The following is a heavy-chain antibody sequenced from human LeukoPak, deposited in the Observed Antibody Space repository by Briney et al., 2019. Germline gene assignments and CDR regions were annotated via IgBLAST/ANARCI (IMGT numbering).Heavy chain of an antibody. Sequence: PGGSLRLSCAASGFTFSTSWMSWVRQVPGKGLEWVAVISYDGSNKYYADSVKGRFTISRDNSKNTLYLQMNSLRAEDTAVYYCARDLRYYYDSSGYPGYWGQGTLVTVSS. CDR1: GFTFSTSW. D-gene: IGHD3-22*01. J-gene: IGHJ4*02. CDR3: ARDLRYYYDSSGYPGY. V-gene: IGHV3-30-3*01. CDR2: ISYDGSNK.